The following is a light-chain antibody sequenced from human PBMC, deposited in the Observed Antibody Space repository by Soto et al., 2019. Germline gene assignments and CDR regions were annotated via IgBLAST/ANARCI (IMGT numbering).Light chain of an antibody. CDR2: WAS. CDR3: QQYYITPGPYT. CDR1: QSVLYSSNNKNY. Sequence: DIVMTQSPDSLAVSLGERATINCKSSQSVLYSSNNKNYLAWYQQKPGQPPKLLIYWASTRESGVPDRFSGSGSGTDFTLTISSLQAEDVAVYYCQQYYITPGPYTFGQGTKLEIK. J-gene: IGKJ2*01. V-gene: IGKV4-1*01.